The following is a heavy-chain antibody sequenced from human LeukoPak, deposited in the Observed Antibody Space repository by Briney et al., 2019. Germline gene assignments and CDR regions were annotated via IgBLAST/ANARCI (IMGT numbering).Heavy chain of an antibody. CDR1: GYTLTELS. CDR3: ATVTPLGWYRTYYFDY. Sequence: GASVKVSCKVSGYTLTELSMHWVRQAPGKGLEWMGGFDPEDGETIYAQKFQGRVTMTEDTSTDTAYMELSSLRSEDTAVHYCATVTPLGWYRTYYFDYWGQGTLVTVSS. J-gene: IGHJ4*02. V-gene: IGHV1-24*01. D-gene: IGHD6-19*01. CDR2: FDPEDGET.